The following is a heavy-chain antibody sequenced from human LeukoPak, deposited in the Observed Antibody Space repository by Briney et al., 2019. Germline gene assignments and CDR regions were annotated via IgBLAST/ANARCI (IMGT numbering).Heavy chain of an antibody. J-gene: IGHJ4*02. Sequence: ASVKVSCKASGYTFTSYGISWVRQAPGQGLEWMGWISAYNGNTNYAQKLQGRVTMTTDTSTSTVYMELRNLRSDDTAVYYCARDTINYPDDYWGQGTLVTVSS. V-gene: IGHV1-18*01. CDR1: GYTFTSYG. CDR2: ISAYNGNT. CDR3: ARDTINYPDDY. D-gene: IGHD5-24*01.